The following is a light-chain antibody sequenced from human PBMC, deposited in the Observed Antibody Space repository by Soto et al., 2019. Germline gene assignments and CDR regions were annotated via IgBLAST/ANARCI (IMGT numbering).Light chain of an antibody. Sequence: EIVLTQSPGTLSLSPGERATLSCRASQSVSSSYLAWYQQKPCQAPRLLIYGASSRATGIPDRFSGSGSGTDFTLTISSLQSQDFAVYYCQQRSNWPSITVGQGTRLEIK. CDR2: GAS. CDR3: QQRSNWPSIT. J-gene: IGKJ5*01. V-gene: IGKV3D-20*02. CDR1: QSVSSSY.